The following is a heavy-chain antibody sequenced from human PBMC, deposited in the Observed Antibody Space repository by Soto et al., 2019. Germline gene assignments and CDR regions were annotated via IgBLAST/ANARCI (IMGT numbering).Heavy chain of an antibody. CDR1: DFRFTAYE. CDR3: EFKGTANPFY. V-gene: IGHV3-23*01. Sequence: CAGDDFRFTAYELTWVRQAPGKGLDWVSGISPSGDTTYYADSVKGRFTISRDNSKTVLYLQMNSLRAEDTAVYYCEFKGTANPFYWGQRTLVTVSS. D-gene: IGHD2-21*02. CDR2: ISPSGDTT. J-gene: IGHJ4*02.